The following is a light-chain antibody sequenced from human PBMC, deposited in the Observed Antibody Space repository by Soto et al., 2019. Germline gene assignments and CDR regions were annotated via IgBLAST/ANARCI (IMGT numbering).Light chain of an antibody. CDR2: GAS. V-gene: IGKV3-20*01. Sequence: EIVLTQSPGTLSLSPGERATLSCRASQSVSSSYLAWYQQKPGQAPRLLIYGASSRATGIPARFSGSGSGTDFTLTISRQGPEDFAVYYCEQYGSLPRTFGQGTTVEIE. J-gene: IGKJ1*01. CDR1: QSVSSSY. CDR3: EQYGSLPRT.